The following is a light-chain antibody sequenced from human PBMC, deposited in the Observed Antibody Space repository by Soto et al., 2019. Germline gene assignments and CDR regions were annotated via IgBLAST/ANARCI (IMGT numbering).Light chain of an antibody. V-gene: IGKV3D-15*02. CDR1: QSVSTD. CDR3: QQYDNSPLT. Sequence: QSPVALSLSKGERATLPCRASQSVSTDLAWYQQKPGQAPRLLIYDASNRATGIPVRFAGSGSGTDFALTISSLQSEDFAVYYCQQYDNSPLTFGGGTKVDIK. CDR2: DAS. J-gene: IGKJ4*01.